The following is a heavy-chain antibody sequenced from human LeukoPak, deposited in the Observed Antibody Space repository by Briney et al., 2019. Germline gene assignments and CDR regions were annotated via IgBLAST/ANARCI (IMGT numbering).Heavy chain of an antibody. CDR1: GYPISSGYY. CDR3: ARSTTPYDSSGYYFDY. V-gene: IGHV4-38-2*02. CDR2: IYYSGST. Sequence: PSETLSLTCTVSGYPISSGYYWGWIRQPPGKGLEWIGSIYYSGSTYYNPSLKSRVTISVDTSKNQFSLKLSSVTAADTAVYYCARSTTPYDSSGYYFDYWGQGTLVTVSS. J-gene: IGHJ4*02. D-gene: IGHD3-22*01.